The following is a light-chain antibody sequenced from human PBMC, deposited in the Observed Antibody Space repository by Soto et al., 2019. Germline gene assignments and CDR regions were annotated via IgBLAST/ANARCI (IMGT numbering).Light chain of an antibody. CDR1: SSDVGSYNL. Sequence: QSVLTQPASVSGSPGQSITISCTGTSSDVGSYNLVSWYQQHPGKAPKLMIYEGSKRPSGASNRFSGSKSGNTASLTISGLQAEDEADYYCCSYAGSSTHVVFGGGTKLTVL. V-gene: IGLV2-23*01. CDR2: EGS. CDR3: CSYAGSSTHVV. J-gene: IGLJ2*01.